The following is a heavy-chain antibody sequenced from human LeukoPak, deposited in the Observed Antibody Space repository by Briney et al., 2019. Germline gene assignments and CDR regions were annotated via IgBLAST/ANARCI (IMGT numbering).Heavy chain of an antibody. CDR2: INHSGST. J-gene: IGHJ4*02. V-gene: IGHV4-34*01. Sequence: SETLSLTCAVYGGSFSGYYWSWIRQPPGKGLEWIGEINHSGSTNYNPSLKSRVTISVDTSKNQFSLKLSSVTAADTAVYYCARGKDYYDSSGYYPTDYWGQGTLVTVSS. CDR1: GGSFSGYY. D-gene: IGHD3-22*01. CDR3: ARGKDYYDSSGYYPTDY.